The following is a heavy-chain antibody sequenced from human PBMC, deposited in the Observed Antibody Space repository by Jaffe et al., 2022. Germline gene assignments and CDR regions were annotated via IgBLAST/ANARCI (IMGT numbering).Heavy chain of an antibody. CDR2: INHSGST. V-gene: IGHV4-34*01. CDR1: GGSFSGYY. D-gene: IGHD4-17*01. Sequence: QVQLQQWGAGLLKPSETLSLTCAVYGGSFSGYYWSWIRQPPGKGLEWIGEINHSGSTNYNPSLKSRVTISVDTSKNQFSLKLSSVTAADTAVYYCARGGDMGPNLTTVTTLRGNAFDIWGQGTMVTVSS. CDR3: ARGGDMGPNLTTVTTLRGNAFDI. J-gene: IGHJ3*02.